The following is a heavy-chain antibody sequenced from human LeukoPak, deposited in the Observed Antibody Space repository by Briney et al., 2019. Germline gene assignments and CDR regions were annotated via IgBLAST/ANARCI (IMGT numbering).Heavy chain of an antibody. Sequence: PSETLSLTCTVSGGSISRYYWSWIRQPPGKGLEWIVYIHYSGSTNYNPSLKSRVTISMDTSKNQFSLKLTSVTAADTAVYYCARLDGNWNYFDYWGQGTLVTVSS. CDR2: IHYSGST. CDR3: ARLDGNWNYFDY. D-gene: IGHD1-20*01. CDR1: GGSISRYY. V-gene: IGHV4-59*08. J-gene: IGHJ4*02.